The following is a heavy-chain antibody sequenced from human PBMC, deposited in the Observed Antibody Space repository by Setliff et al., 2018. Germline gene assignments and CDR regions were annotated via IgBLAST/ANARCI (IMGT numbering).Heavy chain of an antibody. J-gene: IGHJ4*02. Sequence: ASVKVSCKASGYTFTSYGISWVRQAPGQGLEWLGRINLNDGDSHYAQNLQGRVTMTIDTSTSTAYMELRGLRSDDTAVYYCARVPRLEWLLPTFDSWGQGTLVTVSS. V-gene: IGHV1-18*01. D-gene: IGHD3-3*01. CDR2: INLNDGDS. CDR3: ARVPRLEWLLPTFDS. CDR1: GYTFTSYG.